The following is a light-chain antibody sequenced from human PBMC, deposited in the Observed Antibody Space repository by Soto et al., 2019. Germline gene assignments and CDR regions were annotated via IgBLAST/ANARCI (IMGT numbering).Light chain of an antibody. Sequence: ERVLTPSPATLSLSPGERATLSCRASQSVSSYLAWYQQKPGQAPRLLIYDASSRATGIPDRFSGSGAGTDFTLTIARLEPEDFAVYYCQQYGSSPRTFGQGTRLEIK. V-gene: IGKV3-20*01. CDR1: QSVSSY. J-gene: IGKJ5*01. CDR3: QQYGSSPRT. CDR2: DAS.